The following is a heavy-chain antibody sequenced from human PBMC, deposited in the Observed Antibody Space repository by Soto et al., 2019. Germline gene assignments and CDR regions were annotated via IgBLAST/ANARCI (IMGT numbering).Heavy chain of an antibody. Sequence: GGSLRLSCAASGFTFSSYSMNWVRQAPGKGLEWVSSISSSSSYIYYADSVKGRFTISRDNAKNSLYLQMNSRRAEDTAVYYCARDRAPTFGYCSSTSCSPIDYWGQGTLVTVSS. D-gene: IGHD2-2*03. J-gene: IGHJ4*02. V-gene: IGHV3-21*01. CDR1: GFTFSSYS. CDR3: ARDRAPTFGYCSSTSCSPIDY. CDR2: ISSSSSYI.